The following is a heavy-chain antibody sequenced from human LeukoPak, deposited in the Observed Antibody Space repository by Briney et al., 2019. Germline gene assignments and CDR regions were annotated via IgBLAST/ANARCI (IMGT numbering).Heavy chain of an antibody. J-gene: IGHJ6*03. V-gene: IGHV1-69*13. CDR1: GYTFTSYG. CDR2: IIPIFGTA. D-gene: IGHD4-17*01. CDR3: ARVPMTTVTTRYYYYYYMDV. Sequence: GASVKVSCKASGYTFTSYGISWVRQAPGQGLEWMGGIIPIFGTANYAQKFQGRVTITADESTSTAYMELSSLRSEDTAVYYCARVPMTTVTTRYYYYYYMDVWGKGTTVTISS.